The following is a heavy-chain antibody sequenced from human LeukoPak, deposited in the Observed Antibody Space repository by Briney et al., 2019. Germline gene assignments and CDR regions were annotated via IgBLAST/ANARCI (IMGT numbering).Heavy chain of an antibody. CDR2: FSETNSGI. CDR3: AKVVQTGNSMFDC. Sequence: GGSLRLSCAASGFTFSSFAMSWVRQAPGKGLEWVSGFSETNSGIYYADSVKGRFTISRDNSRNTLYLQMNSLGVEDTAIYFCAKVVQTGNSMFDCWGQGALVTVSS. V-gene: IGHV3-23*01. CDR1: GFTFSSFA. D-gene: IGHD2/OR15-2a*01. J-gene: IGHJ4*01.